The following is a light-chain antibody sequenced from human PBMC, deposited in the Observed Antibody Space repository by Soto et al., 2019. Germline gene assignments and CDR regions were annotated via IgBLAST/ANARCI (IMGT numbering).Light chain of an antibody. V-gene: IGLV2-8*01. CDR1: SSDVGGYNY. CDR2: EVS. J-gene: IGLJ2*01. CDR3: SSYAGSNRV. Sequence: QSVLTQPPSASGSPGQAVTISCTGTSSDVGGYNYVSWYQQHPGKAPKLMIYEVSKRPSGVPDRCSGSKSGNTASLTVSGIQAEDEADYYGSSYAGSNRVFGGGTKLTVL.